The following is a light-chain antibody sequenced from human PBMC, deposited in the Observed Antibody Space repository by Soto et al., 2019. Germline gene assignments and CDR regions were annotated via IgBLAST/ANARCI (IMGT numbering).Light chain of an antibody. CDR3: QQSYRIPLT. CDR2: GAS. CDR1: QSISTY. J-gene: IGKJ4*02. Sequence: DIQMTQSPSSLSASVGDRVTITCRASQSISTYLNWYQQKPRKAPNLLIYGASSLQTGVPSRFSGSGSGTDFTLTISSLQPEDFATYYCQQSYRIPLTFGGGTKVEIK. V-gene: IGKV1-39*01.